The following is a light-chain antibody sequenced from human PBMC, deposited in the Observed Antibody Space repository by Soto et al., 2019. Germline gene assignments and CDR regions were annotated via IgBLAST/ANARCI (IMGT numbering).Light chain of an antibody. V-gene: IGKV3-11*01. CDR3: QQRSKWVT. CDR2: DAS. J-gene: IGKJ4*01. CDR1: QNVYVY. Sequence: EIELTQSPATLSLSPGERATLSCRASQNVYVYLAWYQQKPGQAPRLFIYDASNRATGIPARFSGSGSGTDFNLTLSSLEPEDFAVYYCQQRSKWVTVGRGTKVDIK.